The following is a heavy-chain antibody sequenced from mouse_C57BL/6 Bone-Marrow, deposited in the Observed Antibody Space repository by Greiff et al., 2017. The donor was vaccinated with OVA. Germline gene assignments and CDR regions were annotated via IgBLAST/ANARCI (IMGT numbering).Heavy chain of an antibody. J-gene: IGHJ3*01. Sequence: EVQGVESGGGLVQSGRSLRLSCATSGFTFSDFYMEWVRQAPGKGLEWIAASRNKANDYTTEYSASVKGRFIVSRDTSQSILYLQMNALRAEDTAIYYCARDERGYLFAYWGQGILVTVSA. CDR2: SRNKANDYTT. CDR1: GFTFSDFY. V-gene: IGHV7-1*01. CDR3: ARDERGYLFAY. D-gene: IGHD2-3*01.